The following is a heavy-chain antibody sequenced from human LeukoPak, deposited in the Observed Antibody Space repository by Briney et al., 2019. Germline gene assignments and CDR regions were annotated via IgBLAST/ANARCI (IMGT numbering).Heavy chain of an antibody. CDR3: AGQWELPTDY. Sequence: SETLSLTCAVYGGSFSGYYWSWIRQPPGKGLEWIGSIYHSGSTYYNPSLKSRVTISVDTSKNQFSLKLSSVTTADTAVYYCAGQWELPTDYWGQGTLVTVSS. V-gene: IGHV4-34*01. J-gene: IGHJ4*02. CDR2: IYHSGST. D-gene: IGHD1-26*01. CDR1: GGSFSGYY.